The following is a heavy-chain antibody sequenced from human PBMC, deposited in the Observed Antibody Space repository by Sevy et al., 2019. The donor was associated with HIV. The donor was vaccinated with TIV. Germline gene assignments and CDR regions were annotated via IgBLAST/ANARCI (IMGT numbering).Heavy chain of an antibody. CDR3: ARGNPANYYGSGSYLASFDY. D-gene: IGHD3-10*01. V-gene: IGHV1-46*03. Sequence: VKVSCKASGYTFTSYYMHWVRQAPGQGLEWMGIINPSGGSTSYAQKFQGRVTMTRDTSTSTVYMELSSLRSEDTAVYYCARGNPANYYGSGSYLASFDYWGQGTLVTVSS. J-gene: IGHJ4*02. CDR2: INPSGGST. CDR1: GYTFTSYY.